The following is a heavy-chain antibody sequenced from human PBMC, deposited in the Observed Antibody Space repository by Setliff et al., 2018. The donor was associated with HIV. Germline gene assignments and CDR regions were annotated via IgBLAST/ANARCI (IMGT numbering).Heavy chain of an antibody. Sequence: ASVKVSCKASGYTFTRHYIHWVRQAPGQGPEWMGMINPNGGSTRYAQMFQGRVTLTSDTSTSTVYMELSSLRSEDTAVYYCARDAFDYTAYYYSYMDVWGKGTTVTVSS. D-gene: IGHD4-4*01. CDR2: INPNGGST. CDR3: ARDAFDYTAYYYSYMDV. V-gene: IGHV1-46*01. J-gene: IGHJ6*03. CDR1: GYTFTRHY.